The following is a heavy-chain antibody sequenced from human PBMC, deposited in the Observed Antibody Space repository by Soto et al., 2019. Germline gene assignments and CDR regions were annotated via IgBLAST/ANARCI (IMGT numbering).Heavy chain of an antibody. CDR2: MSPDSGTT. V-gene: IGHV1-8*01. D-gene: IGHD3-10*02. J-gene: IGHJ5*02. CDR1: EYTFTTYD. CDR3: SRGRPTPVVPIDVRRGANWFDP. Sequence: ASVKVCCAASEYTFTTYDMNLVRQASWQGLEWMVWMSPDSGTTGYAQKFQGRVTMTRDTSITTAYLELTSLKSEDTAVYYCSRGRPTPVVPIDVRRGANWFDPWGQGTLVTVSS.